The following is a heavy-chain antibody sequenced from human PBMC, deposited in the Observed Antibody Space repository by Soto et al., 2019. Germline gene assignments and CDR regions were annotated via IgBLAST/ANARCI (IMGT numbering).Heavy chain of an antibody. CDR1: GFTFSSYA. V-gene: IGHV3-23*01. D-gene: IGHD2-2*02. CDR3: AKQVTAAINYQRTVGFDT. CDR2: ISGSGGST. Sequence: GVSLRLSCAASGFTFSSYAMSWVRQAPGKGLEWVSAISGSGGSTYYADSVKGRFTISRDNSKNTLYLQMNSLRAEDTAVYYCAKQVTAAINYQRTVGFDTWGQGTLVTVSA. J-gene: IGHJ5*02.